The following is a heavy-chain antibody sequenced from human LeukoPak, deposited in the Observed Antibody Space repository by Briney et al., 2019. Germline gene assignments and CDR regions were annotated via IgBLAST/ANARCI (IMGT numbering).Heavy chain of an antibody. D-gene: IGHD2-15*01. Sequence: SQTLSLTCAISGTSVSSNSDVWNWIRQSPSRGLEWLGRTYYRSKWYNDYAVSVTSRITINPDTSKNQFSLQLNSVTPEDTAVYSCARGADGVSSNSRGWFDPWGQGTLVTVSS. J-gene: IGHJ5*02. V-gene: IGHV6-1*01. CDR2: TYYRSKWYN. CDR1: GTSVSSNSDV. CDR3: ARGADGVSSNSRGWFDP.